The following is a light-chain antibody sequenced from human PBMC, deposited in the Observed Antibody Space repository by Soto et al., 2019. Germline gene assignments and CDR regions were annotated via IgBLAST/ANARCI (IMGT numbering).Light chain of an antibody. J-gene: IGLJ2*01. CDR3: SSYGGSENLG. V-gene: IGLV2-8*01. CDR1: SSDVGGYND. CDR2: EVS. Sequence: QSALTQPPSASGSPGQSVTISCTGTSSDVGGYNDVSWYQQHPGKAPKLMIYEVSKRPSGVPDRFSGSKSGNTASLTVSGLQAEDEADYYCSSYGGSENLGFGGGTKGTVL.